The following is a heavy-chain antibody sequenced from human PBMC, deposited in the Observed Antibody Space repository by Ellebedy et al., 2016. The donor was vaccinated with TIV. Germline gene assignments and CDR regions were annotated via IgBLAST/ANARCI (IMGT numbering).Heavy chain of an antibody. J-gene: IGHJ4*02. D-gene: IGHD4-23*01. CDR1: GFTVTTNY. V-gene: IGHV3-53*01. Sequence: PGGSLRLSCAASGFTVTTNYMNWCRHSPGKGVERVSVIFSGADGGEPHYADSVKGRFTISRDSSKNTLYLQMNSLRAEDTAVYYCARDAAGTGGKLDYWGQGALVTVSS. CDR2: IFSGADGGEP. CDR3: ARDAAGTGGKLDY.